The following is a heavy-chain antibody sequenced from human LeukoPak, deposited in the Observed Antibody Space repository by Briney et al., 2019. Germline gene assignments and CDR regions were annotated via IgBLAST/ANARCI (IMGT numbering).Heavy chain of an antibody. CDR2: ISSSSGYI. J-gene: IGHJ5*02. CDR1: GFTFNSYS. V-gene: IGHV3-21*01. CDR3: ARDRIAARPGWFDP. D-gene: IGHD6-6*01. Sequence: GGSLRLSCAASGFTFNSYSMNWVRQAPGKGLEWVSSISSSSGYIYYADSVKGRFTTSRDNAKNSLYLQMNSLRAEDTAVYYCARDRIAARPGWFDPWGQGTLVTVSS.